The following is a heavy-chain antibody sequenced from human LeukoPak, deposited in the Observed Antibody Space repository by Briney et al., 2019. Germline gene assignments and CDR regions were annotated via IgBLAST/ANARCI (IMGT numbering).Heavy chain of an antibody. D-gene: IGHD4/OR15-4a*01. J-gene: IGHJ4*02. CDR3: AKETMEYFDY. CDR1: GFSFSSYG. V-gene: IGHV3-33*06. Sequence: GGSLRLSCAASGFSFSSYGMHWVRQAPGKGLEWVAVIWNDGSDDYYKDSVKGRFTISRDNSKNTLYLQMNSLRAEDTAVYYCAKETMEYFDYWGQGTLVTVSS. CDR2: IWNDGSDD.